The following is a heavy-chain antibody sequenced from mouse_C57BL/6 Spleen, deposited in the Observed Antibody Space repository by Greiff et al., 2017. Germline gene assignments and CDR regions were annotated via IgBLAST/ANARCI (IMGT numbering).Heavy chain of an antibody. V-gene: IGHV1-9*01. Sequence: VQLQQSGAELMKPGASVKLSCKATGYTFTGYWIEWVKQRPGHGLEWIGEILPGSGSTNYNEKFKGTATFSADTSSNTAYMQLSSLTTDDSAIYYCASPYYYGSSYDWVAYWGQGTLVTVSA. J-gene: IGHJ3*01. D-gene: IGHD1-1*01. CDR1: GYTFTGYW. CDR3: ASPYYYGSSYDWVAY. CDR2: ILPGSGST.